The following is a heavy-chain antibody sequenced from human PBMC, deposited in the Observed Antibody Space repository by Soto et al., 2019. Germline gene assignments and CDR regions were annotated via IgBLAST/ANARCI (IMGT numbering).Heavy chain of an antibody. J-gene: IGHJ3*02. CDR1: GFTFSSYA. CDR3: AKGPARPRAFDI. Sequence: PGGSLRLSCAASGFTFSSYAMSWVRQAPGKGLEWVSAISGSGGSTYYADSVKGRFTISRDNSKNALYLQMNSLRAEDTAVYYCAKGPARPRAFDIWGQGTMVTVSS. D-gene: IGHD6-6*01. V-gene: IGHV3-23*01. CDR2: ISGSGGST.